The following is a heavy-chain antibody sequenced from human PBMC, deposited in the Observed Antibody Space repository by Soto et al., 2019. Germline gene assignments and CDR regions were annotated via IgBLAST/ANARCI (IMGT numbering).Heavy chain of an antibody. CDR1: GFSLTLGRMA. Sequence: SGPTMVNPTDTLTLTCSVSGFSLTLGRMAVTWIRQPPGKALEWLAHILSTGETSYATSLKTRVTISKDIFKSQVLRTMTNVEPVDTATYFCARIDYTGRHLLDYWGQGSLVAVSS. D-gene: IGHD2-2*02. V-gene: IGHV2-26*01. CDR3: ARIDYTGRHLLDY. J-gene: IGHJ4*02. CDR2: ILSTGET.